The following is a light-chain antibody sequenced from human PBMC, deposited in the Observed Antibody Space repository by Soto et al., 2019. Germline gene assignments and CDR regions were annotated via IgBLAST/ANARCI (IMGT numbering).Light chain of an antibody. CDR3: QQYGSSPPYT. Sequence: EIVLTQSLGTLSLSPGERAALSCRASHSVSSTYLAWYQQKPGQAPRLLIYGASSRATGIPDRFSGSGSGTAFTLTSSRLEPEDFTVYYCQQYGSSPPYTFGQGTKLEIK. V-gene: IGKV3-20*01. CDR1: HSVSSTY. CDR2: GAS. J-gene: IGKJ2*01.